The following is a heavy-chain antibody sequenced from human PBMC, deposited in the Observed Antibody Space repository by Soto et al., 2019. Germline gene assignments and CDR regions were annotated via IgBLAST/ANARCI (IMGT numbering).Heavy chain of an antibody. D-gene: IGHD1-26*01. CDR3: ARVLGAGPYYYGMDV. V-gene: IGHV3-33*01. CDR2: IWYDGSNK. Sequence: LRLSCAASGFTFSSYGMHWVRQAPGKGLEWVAVIWYDGSNKYYADSVKGRFTISRDNSKNTLYLQMNSLRAEDTAVYYCARVLGAGPYYYGMDVWGQGTTVTVSS. CDR1: GFTFSSYG. J-gene: IGHJ6*02.